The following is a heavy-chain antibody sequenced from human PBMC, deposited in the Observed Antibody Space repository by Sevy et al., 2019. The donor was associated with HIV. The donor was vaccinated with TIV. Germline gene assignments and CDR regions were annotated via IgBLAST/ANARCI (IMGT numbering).Heavy chain of an antibody. V-gene: IGHV3-48*02. J-gene: IGHJ4*02. CDR3: ARAQADYGGFGGNFDH. CDR1: GFRFSSFS. Sequence: GGSLRLSCAASGFRFSSFSMNWVRQAPGKGLEWVSYITSSSSTIFYADSVKGRFTISRDNAKNSLYLQMSSLRDEDTAVYYSARAQADYGGFGGNFDHWGQGSLVTVSS. D-gene: IGHD3-10*01. CDR2: ITSSSSTI.